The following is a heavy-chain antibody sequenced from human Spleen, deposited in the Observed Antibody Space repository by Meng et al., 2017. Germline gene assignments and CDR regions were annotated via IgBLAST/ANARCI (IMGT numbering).Heavy chain of an antibody. CDR1: GGTFSSYA. CDR3: ARDAGPFNWFDP. D-gene: IGHD3-10*01. J-gene: IGHJ5*02. V-gene: IGHV1-69*13. CDR2: IIPIFGTA. Sequence: SVKVSCKASGGTFSSYAISWVRQAPGQGLEWMGGIIPIFGTANYAQKFQGRVTITADESTSTAYMELSSLRSDDTAVYYCARDAGPFNWFDPWGQGTLVTVSS.